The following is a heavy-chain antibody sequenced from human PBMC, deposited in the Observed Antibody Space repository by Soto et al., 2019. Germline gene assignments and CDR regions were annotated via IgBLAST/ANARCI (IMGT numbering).Heavy chain of an antibody. Sequence: PGGSLRLSCAASGFTFSTFWMDWVRQAPGKGLEWVAKIKEDGSEKYYADSVRGRFIISRDNARNSVWLQRNSRRAEDTAVYYCARVRPGNYRDYWGQGTLVTVSS. V-gene: IGHV3-7*03. CDR1: GFTFSTFW. D-gene: IGHD3-10*01. CDR3: ARVRPGNYRDY. J-gene: IGHJ4*02. CDR2: IKEDGSEK.